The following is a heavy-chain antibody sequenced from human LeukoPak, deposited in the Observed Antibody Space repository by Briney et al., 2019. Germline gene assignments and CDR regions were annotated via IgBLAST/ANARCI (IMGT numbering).Heavy chain of an antibody. D-gene: IGHD3-22*01. Sequence: ASVKVSCKASGYTFTGYYMHWVRQAPGQGLEWMGWINPNSGGTNYAQKFQVRGTMTRDTSISTAYMELSSLRSEDTAVYYCVASVYYYDSSGYYYPDAFDIWGQGTMVTVSS. CDR1: GYTFTGYY. J-gene: IGHJ3*02. CDR3: VASVYYYDSSGYYYPDAFDI. V-gene: IGHV1-2*02. CDR2: INPNSGGT.